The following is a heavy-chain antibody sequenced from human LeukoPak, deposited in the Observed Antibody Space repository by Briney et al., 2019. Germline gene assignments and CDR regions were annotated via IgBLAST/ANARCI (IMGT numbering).Heavy chain of an antibody. J-gene: IGHJ4*02. CDR1: GFTFSYYA. CDR2: ISGSGGST. CDR3: AKDHTVSITYYFDY. Sequence: QSGGSLRLSCAASGFTFSYYAMSWVRQAPGKGLEWVSAISGSGGSTYYADSVKGRFTISRDNSKNTLYLQMNSLRAEDTAVYYCAKDHTVSITYYFDYWDQGTLVTVSS. D-gene: IGHD1-20*01. V-gene: IGHV3-23*01.